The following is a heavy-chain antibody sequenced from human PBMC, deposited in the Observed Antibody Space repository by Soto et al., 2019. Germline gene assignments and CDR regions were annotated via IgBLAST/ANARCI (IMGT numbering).Heavy chain of an antibody. CDR2: INFDGSYK. CDR1: GFTFSSYG. V-gene: IGHV3-33*01. Sequence: QVQLVESGGGVVQPGRSLRLSCAASGFTFSSYGMHWVRQAPGKGLEWVAIINFDGSYKYYADSVKGRFTISRDNSRNTLYLQMDSLSAEDTAVYYCARGGLDGTYCGGACYTLDYWGQGNRVTVSS. D-gene: IGHD2-21*02. J-gene: IGHJ4*02. CDR3: ARGGLDGTYCGGACYTLDY.